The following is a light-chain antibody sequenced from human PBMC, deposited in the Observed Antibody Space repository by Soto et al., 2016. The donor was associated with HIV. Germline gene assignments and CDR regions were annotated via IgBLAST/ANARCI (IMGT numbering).Light chain of an antibody. V-gene: IGLV3-1*01. Sequence: SYELTQPPSVSVSPGHTASITCSGDKLGDKYACWYQQKPGQSPVLVIYQDTKRPSGIPERFSGSNSGNTATLTISGTQAMDEADYYCQAWDSSTVLFGGGTKLTAL. CDR2: QDT. J-gene: IGLJ2*01. CDR3: QAWDSSTVL. CDR1: KLGDKY.